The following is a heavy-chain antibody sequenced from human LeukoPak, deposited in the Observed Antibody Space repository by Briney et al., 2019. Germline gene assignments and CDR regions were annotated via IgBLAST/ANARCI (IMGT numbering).Heavy chain of an antibody. CDR2: IYYSGST. Sequence: SETLSLTCTGSGGSISSYYWSWIRQPPGKGLEWIGYIYYSGSTNYNPSLKSRVIISVDTSKNQFSLKLSSVTAADTAVYYCARRAGGYSSAYGAFDIWGQGTMVTVSS. D-gene: IGHD6-25*01. CDR3: ARRAGGYSSAYGAFDI. V-gene: IGHV4-59*08. CDR1: GGSISSYY. J-gene: IGHJ3*02.